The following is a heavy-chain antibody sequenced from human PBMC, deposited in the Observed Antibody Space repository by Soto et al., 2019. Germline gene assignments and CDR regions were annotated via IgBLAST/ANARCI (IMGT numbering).Heavy chain of an antibody. D-gene: IGHD3-16*02. V-gene: IGHV3-48*01. CDR2: ISSSSSTI. J-gene: IGHJ4*02. CDR3: ARGPITFGGVIVSFDY. Sequence: GGSLRLSCAASGFTFSSYSMNWVRQAPGKGLEWVSYISSSSSTIYYADSVKGRFTISRDNAKNSLYLQMNSLRAEDTAVYYCARGPITFGGVIVSFDYWGQGTLVTVSS. CDR1: GFTFSSYS.